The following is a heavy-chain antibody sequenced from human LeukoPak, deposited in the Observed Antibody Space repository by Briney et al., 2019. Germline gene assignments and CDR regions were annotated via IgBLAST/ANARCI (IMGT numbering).Heavy chain of an antibody. V-gene: IGHV3-23*01. D-gene: IGHD6-19*01. Sequence: GGSLRLSCAASGFTFTSYAMSWVRQAPGKGLEWVSAISGSGGSTYYADPVKGRFTISRDNSKNTLYLQMNSLRAEDTAVYYCASYSSGWRGYYYYGMDVWGQGTTVTVSS. J-gene: IGHJ6*02. CDR2: ISGSGGST. CDR3: ASYSSGWRGYYYYGMDV. CDR1: GFTFTSYA.